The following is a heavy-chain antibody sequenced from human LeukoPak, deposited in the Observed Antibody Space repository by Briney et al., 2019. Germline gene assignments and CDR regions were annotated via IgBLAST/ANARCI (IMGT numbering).Heavy chain of an antibody. CDR1: GFTFSSYA. D-gene: IGHD1-1*01. J-gene: IGHJ5*02. Sequence: PGGSLRLSCAASGFTFSSYAMHWVRQAPGKGLEWVAVISYDGSNKYYADSVKGRFTISRDNSKNTLYLQVSSLRADDTAVYYCARDMGTTRLDLWGQGTLVTVSS. CDR2: ISYDGSNK. V-gene: IGHV3-30-3*01. CDR3: ARDMGTTRLDL.